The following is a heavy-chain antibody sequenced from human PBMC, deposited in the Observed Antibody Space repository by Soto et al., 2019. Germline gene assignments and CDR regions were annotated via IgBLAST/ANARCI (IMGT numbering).Heavy chain of an antibody. Sequence: ASVKVSCKASGYTFTSYAMHWVRQAPGQRLEWMGWINAGNGNTKYSQKFQGRVTITRDTSASTAYMELSSLRSEDTAVYYCARALGYCSGGSCSGSPYYYYVMDVWAKATPVTVSS. CDR2: INAGNGNT. CDR3: ARALGYCSGGSCSGSPYYYYVMDV. CDR1: GYTFTSYA. J-gene: IGHJ6*04. V-gene: IGHV1-3*01. D-gene: IGHD2-15*01.